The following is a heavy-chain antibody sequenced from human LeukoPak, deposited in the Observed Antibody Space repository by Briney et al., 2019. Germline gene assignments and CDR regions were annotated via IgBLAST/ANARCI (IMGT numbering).Heavy chain of an antibody. CDR3: ARGGAIWFGEPTSEYFQH. D-gene: IGHD3-10*01. CDR2: INPNSGGT. CDR1: GYTFTGYY. V-gene: IGHV1-2*02. J-gene: IGHJ1*01. Sequence: ASVKVSCKASGYTFTGYYMHWARQAPGQGLEWMGWINPNSGGTNYAQKFQGRVTMTRDTSISTAYMELSRLRSDDTAVYYCARGGAIWFGEPTSEYFQHWGQGTLVTVSS.